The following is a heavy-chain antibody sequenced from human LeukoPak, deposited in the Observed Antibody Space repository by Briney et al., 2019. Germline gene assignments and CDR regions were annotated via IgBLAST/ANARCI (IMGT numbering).Heavy chain of an antibody. J-gene: IGHJ4*02. CDR2: ISYSGST. Sequence: SETLSLTCTVSGGSISSYYWGWIRQPPGKGLEWIGYISYSGSTDSNPSLKSRVTISVDTSKNQISLKLSSVTAADTVVYYCARTYCRGGSCHFDYWGQGTLVTVSS. CDR3: ARTYCRGGSCHFDY. CDR1: GGSISSYY. V-gene: IGHV4-59*08. D-gene: IGHD2-15*01.